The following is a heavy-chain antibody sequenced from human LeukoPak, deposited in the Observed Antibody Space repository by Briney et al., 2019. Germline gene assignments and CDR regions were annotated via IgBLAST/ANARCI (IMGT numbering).Heavy chain of an antibody. CDR1: GGSFSDYY. Sequence: PSETLSLTCSVYGGSFSDYYWTWIRQPPGKGLEWIGDVNHSGSTNYNPSLNSRVTMSVDTFQNQFSRRLSFWTAADTAVYYCAGESLGYSYALLKTDYWGQGTLVTVSS. J-gene: IGHJ4*01. D-gene: IGHD5-18*01. V-gene: IGHV4-34*01. CDR2: VNHSGST. CDR3: AGESLGYSYALLKTDY.